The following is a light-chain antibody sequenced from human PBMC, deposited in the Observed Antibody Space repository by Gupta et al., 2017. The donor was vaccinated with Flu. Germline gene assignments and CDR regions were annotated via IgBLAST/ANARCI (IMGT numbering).Light chain of an antibody. CDR2: AAS. J-gene: IGKJ2*01. Sequence: AIRMTQSPSSFSASTGDRVTITCRASQGISSYLAWYQQKPGKAPKPLIYAASTLQSGVPSRFSGSGSGTDFTLTISCLQSEDFATYYCQQDDSYPYNFGQGTKMEIK. V-gene: IGKV1-8*01. CDR3: QQDDSYPYN. CDR1: QGISSY.